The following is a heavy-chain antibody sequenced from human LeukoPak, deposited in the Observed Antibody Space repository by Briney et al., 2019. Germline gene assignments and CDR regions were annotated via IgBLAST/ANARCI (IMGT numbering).Heavy chain of an antibody. V-gene: IGHV5-51*01. Sequence: GESLKISCKGSGYSFTSYWIGWVRQMPGKGLEWMGIIYPGDSDTRYSPSFQGQVTISADKSISTAYLQWSSLKASDTAMYYCAGHAYYYGSGSYYNTPPVAAYWGQGTLVTVSS. D-gene: IGHD3-10*01. CDR3: AGHAYYYGSGSYYNTPPVAAY. CDR2: IYPGDSDT. CDR1: GYSFTSYW. J-gene: IGHJ4*02.